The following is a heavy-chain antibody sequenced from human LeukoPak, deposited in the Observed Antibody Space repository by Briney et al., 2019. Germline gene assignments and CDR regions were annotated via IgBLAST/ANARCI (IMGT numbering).Heavy chain of an antibody. D-gene: IGHD6-19*01. V-gene: IGHV1-24*01. CDR1: GYTLTELS. CDR2: FDPEDGET. CDR3: ATGRMQWLVPPYYYYGMDV. J-gene: IGHJ6*02. Sequence: GASVKVSCKVSGYTLTELSMHWVRQAPGKGLEWMGGFDPEDGETIYAQKFQGRVTMTEDTSTDTAYMELSSLRSEDTAVYYCATGRMQWLVPPYYYYGMDVWGQGTTVTVSS.